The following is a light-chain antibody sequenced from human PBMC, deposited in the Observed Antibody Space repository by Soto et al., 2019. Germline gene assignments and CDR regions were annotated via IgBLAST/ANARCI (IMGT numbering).Light chain of an antibody. CDR1: QSIGNR. V-gene: IGKV1-5*01. Sequence: DIQMTQSPSTLSASVGDRVTFTCRASQSIGNRFSWYQQKPGKAPKFLIYDASSLQSGVPSRFSGSGSGTEFSPPTISIQHDDYAANYCQQHNNNTPRAFGQGTKVEIK. CDR2: DAS. J-gene: IGKJ1*01. CDR3: QQHNNNTPRA.